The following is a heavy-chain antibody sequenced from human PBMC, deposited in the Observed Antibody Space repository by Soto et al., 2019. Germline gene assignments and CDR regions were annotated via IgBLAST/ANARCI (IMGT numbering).Heavy chain of an antibody. CDR1: GYSFTSYW. D-gene: IGHD6-13*01. J-gene: IGHJ4*02. Sequence: PGESLKISCKGSGYSFTSYWIGWVRQMPGKGLEWMGIIYPGDSDTRYSPSFQGQVTISADKSISTAYLQWSSLKASDTAMYYCARQPFPGYSSSWYSYWGQGTLVTVSS. V-gene: IGHV5-51*01. CDR3: ARQPFPGYSSSWYSY. CDR2: IYPGDSDT.